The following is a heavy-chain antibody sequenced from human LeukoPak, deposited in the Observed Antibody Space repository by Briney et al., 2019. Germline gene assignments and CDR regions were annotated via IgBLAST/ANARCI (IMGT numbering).Heavy chain of an antibody. V-gene: IGHV3-21*06. D-gene: IGHD3-22*01. CDR1: GFTFSSYS. Sequence: GGSLRLSCAASGFTFSSYSMNWVRQAPGKGLEWVSSISSSSSYIYYADSVKGRFTISRDNAKDSVFLQINNLRAEDTAIYYCARRGYYDSSGYDYWGQGTLVTVFS. CDR2: ISSSSSYI. J-gene: IGHJ4*02. CDR3: ARRGYYDSSGYDY.